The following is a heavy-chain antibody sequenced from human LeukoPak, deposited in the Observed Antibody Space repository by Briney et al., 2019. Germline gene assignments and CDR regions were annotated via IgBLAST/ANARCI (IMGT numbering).Heavy chain of an antibody. CDR1: GFTFSNAY. V-gene: IGHV3-15*07. CDR3: ITPLPYSAQ. Sequence: VNLGGSLRLSCAASGFTFSNAYMNWVRQAPGKGLEWVGRIKPKTDGETTECAAPVKDRFSISRDDSKSMMYLQMNSLKTEDTAVYYCITPLPYSAQGGQGTLVTVSS. D-gene: IGHD2-21*01. J-gene: IGHJ4*02. CDR2: IKPKTDGETT.